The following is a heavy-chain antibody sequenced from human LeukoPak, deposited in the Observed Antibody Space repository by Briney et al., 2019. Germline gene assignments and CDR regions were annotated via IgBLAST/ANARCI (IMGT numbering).Heavy chain of an antibody. D-gene: IGHD3-16*02. V-gene: IGHV4-38-2*02. Sequence: PSETLSLTCTVSGYSISSGYYWGWIRQPPGQGLEWIGSIYHSGSTYYNPSLKSRFTISVDTSKNQFSLKLSSVTAADTAVYYCAREGIMITFGGVIVPLHWFDPWGQGTLVTVSS. CDR1: GYSISSGYY. CDR2: IYHSGST. CDR3: AREGIMITFGGVIVPLHWFDP. J-gene: IGHJ5*02.